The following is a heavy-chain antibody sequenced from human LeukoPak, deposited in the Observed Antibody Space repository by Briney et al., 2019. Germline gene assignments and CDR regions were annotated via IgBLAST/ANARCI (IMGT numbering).Heavy chain of an antibody. CDR2: IYYSGST. J-gene: IGHJ5*02. CDR1: GGSFSDYY. Sequence: SETLSLTCAVYGGSFSDYYWSWIRQPPGKGLEWIGYIYYSGSTNYNPSLKSRVTISVDTSKNQFSLKLSSVTAADTAVYYCARAVVRGAIRTNWFDPWGQGTLVTVSS. CDR3: ARAVVRGAIRTNWFDP. D-gene: IGHD3-10*01. V-gene: IGHV4-59*01.